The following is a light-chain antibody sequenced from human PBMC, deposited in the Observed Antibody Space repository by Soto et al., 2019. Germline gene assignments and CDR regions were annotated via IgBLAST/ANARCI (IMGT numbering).Light chain of an antibody. Sequence: EIVLTQSPGTLSLSPGERATLSCRASQSIDSRYLAWYQQKHGQAPRLLLYSTSSRSTGIPDRFSVMGSGTDFTLTISRLEPEDFAVFYCQEYHASSSAVGQGTKLEIK. CDR1: QSIDSRY. J-gene: IGKJ2*01. CDR3: QEYHASSSA. V-gene: IGKV3-20*01. CDR2: STS.